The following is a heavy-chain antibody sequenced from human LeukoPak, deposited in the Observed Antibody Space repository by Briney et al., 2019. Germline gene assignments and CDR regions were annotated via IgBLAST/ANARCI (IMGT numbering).Heavy chain of an antibody. V-gene: IGHV3-23*01. CDR3: AKEIVATIIQSQYYYYYGMDV. Sequence: GGSLRLPCAASGLTFSNYAMHWVRQAPGKGLEWVSGIGGSGGRTYYADSVKGRFTISRDNSKNTLYLEMNSLRAEDTAVYYCAKEIVATIIQSQYYYYYGMDVWGQGTRSPSP. D-gene: IGHD5-12*01. J-gene: IGHJ6*02. CDR1: GLTFSNYA. CDR2: IGGSGGRT.